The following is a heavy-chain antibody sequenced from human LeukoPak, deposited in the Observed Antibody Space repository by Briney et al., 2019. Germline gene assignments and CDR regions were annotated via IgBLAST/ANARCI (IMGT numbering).Heavy chain of an antibody. D-gene: IGHD4-17*01. CDR1: GGSVTSGGYY. J-gene: IGHJ4*02. CDR3: ARDRRPGNYGDYGGFDY. CDR2: ISYSGST. Sequence: SETLSLTCTVSGGSVTSGGYYWSWIRQHPEKGLEWIGYISYSGSTYYNPSLKSRITISVDTSKNQFSLKLSSVTAADTAVYYCARDRRPGNYGDYGGFDYRGQGTLVTVSS. V-gene: IGHV4-31*03.